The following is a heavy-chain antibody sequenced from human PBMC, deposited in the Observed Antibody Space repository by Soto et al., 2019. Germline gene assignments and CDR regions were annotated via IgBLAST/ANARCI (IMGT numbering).Heavy chain of an antibody. J-gene: IGHJ4*02. CDR1: GGSVSSGDDY. CDR3: ARARSGDKVTD. CDR2: VSYSGET. Sequence: QVQLQESGTGLVKPSQTLSLTCPVFGGSVSSGDDYWCWISQPPGKGLEWIGSVSYSGETYYNPSHKGRIVVFLDTAMNKYSIRLSSVTDADKAGYNCARARSGDKVTDCGQATLVT. V-gene: IGHV4-30-4*01. D-gene: IGHD4-17*01.